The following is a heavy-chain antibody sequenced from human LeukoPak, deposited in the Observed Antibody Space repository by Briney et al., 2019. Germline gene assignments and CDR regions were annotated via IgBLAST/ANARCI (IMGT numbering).Heavy chain of an antibody. V-gene: IGHV3-48*01. D-gene: IGHD2-2*01. CDR1: GFTFSSYS. Sequence: GGSLRLSCAASGFTFSSYSMMWVRQAPGKGLEWVSYISSSSTTIHYADSVKGRFTISRDNAKNSVYLQMNSLRAEDTAVYYCARAAAMSHDAFDIWGQGTMVTVSS. J-gene: IGHJ3*02. CDR2: ISSSSTTI. CDR3: ARAAAMSHDAFDI.